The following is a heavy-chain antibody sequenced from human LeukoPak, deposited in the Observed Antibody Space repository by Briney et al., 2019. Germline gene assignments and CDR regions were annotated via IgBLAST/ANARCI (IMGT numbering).Heavy chain of an antibody. CDR1: GVSISSSSYY. CDR2: IYSSGST. CDR3: ARADYSSTWSHDYYYMDV. V-gene: IGHV4-39*01. D-gene: IGHD6-13*01. Sequence: PSETLSLTCNVSGVSISSSSYYWGWIRQPPGKGLEWIGSIYSSGSTYYNSSLKSRVTISIDTSKNQVSLKMSSVTAADTAVYYCARADYSSTWSHDYYYMDVWGKGTTVTVSS. J-gene: IGHJ6*03.